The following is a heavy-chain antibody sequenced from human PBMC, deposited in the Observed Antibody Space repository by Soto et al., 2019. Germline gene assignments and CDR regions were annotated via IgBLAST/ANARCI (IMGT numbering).Heavy chain of an antibody. D-gene: IGHD5-12*01. J-gene: IGHJ4*02. CDR1: GGSINSGDYS. Sequence: SETLSLTCTVSGGSINSGDYSWTWIRQPPGKGLEWIGYIYHTGTTYYNMSLKSRVTISVDTSKNQFSLKLSSVTAADTAVYYCARERWLLRYWGQGTLVTVSS. CDR3: ARERWLLRY. CDR2: IYHTGTT. V-gene: IGHV4-30-2*01.